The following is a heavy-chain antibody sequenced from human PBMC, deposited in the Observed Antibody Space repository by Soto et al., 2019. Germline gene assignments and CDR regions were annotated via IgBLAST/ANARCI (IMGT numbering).Heavy chain of an antibody. CDR2: IYYSGST. CDR1: GGSISSYY. Sequence: QVQLQESGPGLVKPSETLSLTCTVSGGSISSYYWSWIRQPPGKGLEWIGYIYYSGSTNYNPSLKSRVTISVDTSKNQFSLKLSSVTAADTAVYYCARDRGYWHGMDVWGQGTTVTVSS. J-gene: IGHJ6*02. CDR3: ARDRGYWHGMDV. V-gene: IGHV4-59*01. D-gene: IGHD2-15*01.